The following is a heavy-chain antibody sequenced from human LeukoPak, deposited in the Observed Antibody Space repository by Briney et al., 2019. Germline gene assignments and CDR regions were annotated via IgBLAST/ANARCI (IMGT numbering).Heavy chain of an antibody. CDR2: IKSKGGGETT. V-gene: IGHV3-15*01. D-gene: IGHD3-3*01. CDR3: AWQTKFDFWRMDY. CDR1: GFGFTAAW. Sequence: GSLRLSCAASGFGFTAAWTSWVRQAPGKGPEWVGRIKSKGGGETTDYAAPVKGRFTISRDDSKNTLYLQMDGLKTEDTAVYYCAWQTKFDFWRMDYWGLGTLVTVSS. J-gene: IGHJ4*02.